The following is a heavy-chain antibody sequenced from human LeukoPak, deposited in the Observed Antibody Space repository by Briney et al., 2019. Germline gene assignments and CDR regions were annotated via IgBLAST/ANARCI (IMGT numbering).Heavy chain of an antibody. CDR1: GFTFSSYG. CDR3: AKDTAYSSSWYFFDY. CDR2: IRYDGSNK. J-gene: IGHJ4*02. Sequence: GGSLRLSCAASGFTFSSYGMHWVRQAPGKGLEWVAFIRYDGSNKYYADSVKGRFTISRDNSKNTLYLQMNSLRAEDTAVYYCAKDTAYSSSWYFFDYWGQGTLVTVSS. V-gene: IGHV3-30*02. D-gene: IGHD6-13*01.